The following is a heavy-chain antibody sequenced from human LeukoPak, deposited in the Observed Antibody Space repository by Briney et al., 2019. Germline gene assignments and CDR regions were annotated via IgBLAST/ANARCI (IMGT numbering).Heavy chain of an antibody. CDR2: IYYSGST. J-gene: IGHJ4*02. Sequence: PSETLSLTCTVSGGSISSYYWSWIRQPPGKGLEWIGYIYYSGSTNYNPSLKSRVTISVDTSKNQFSLKLSSVTAADTAVYYCARVIKDYYGGRTSDYWGQGTLVTVSS. CDR1: GGSISSYY. CDR3: ARVIKDYYGGRTSDY. V-gene: IGHV4-59*01. D-gene: IGHD4-23*01.